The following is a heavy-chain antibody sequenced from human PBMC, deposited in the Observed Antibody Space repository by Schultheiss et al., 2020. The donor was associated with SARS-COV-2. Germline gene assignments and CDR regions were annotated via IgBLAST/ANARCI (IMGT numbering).Heavy chain of an antibody. V-gene: IGHV4-31*03. Sequence: SETLSLTCTVSGGSISSGGYYWSWIRQHPGKGLEWIGYIYYSGSSYYNPSLKSRVTISVDTSKNQLSLKLSSVTAADTAVYYCARYYYDGTGDNWFDPWGQGPLVTVSS. CDR1: GGSISSGGYY. CDR3: ARYYYDGTGDNWFDP. CDR2: IYYSGSS. D-gene: IGHD3-3*01. J-gene: IGHJ5*02.